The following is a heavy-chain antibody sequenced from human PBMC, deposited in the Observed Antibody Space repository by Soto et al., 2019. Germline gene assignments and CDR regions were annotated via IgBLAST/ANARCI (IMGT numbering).Heavy chain of an antibody. Sequence: QLQLQESGSGLVKPSQTLSLTCAVSGGSISSGGYSWSWIRQPPGKGLEWIGYIYHSGSTYYNPSLKSRVPISVDRSKNQFSLKLSSVTAADTAVYYCASDTRHGMDVWGQGTTVTVSS. J-gene: IGHJ6*02. CDR2: IYHSGST. D-gene: IGHD2-2*01. CDR3: ASDTRHGMDV. V-gene: IGHV4-30-2*01. CDR1: GGSISSGGYS.